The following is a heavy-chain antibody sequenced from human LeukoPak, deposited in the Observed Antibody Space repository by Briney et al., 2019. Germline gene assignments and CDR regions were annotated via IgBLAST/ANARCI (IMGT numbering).Heavy chain of an antibody. CDR3: ARARRPYQLPPDDAFDI. J-gene: IGHJ3*02. CDR2: ISSSSYI. V-gene: IGHV3-21*01. Sequence: PGGSLRLSCAASGFTFSSYSMNWVRQAPGKGLEWVSSISSSSYIYYADSVKGRFTISRDNAKNSLYLQMNSLRAEDTAVYYCARARRPYQLPPDDAFDIWGQGTMVTVSS. D-gene: IGHD2-2*01. CDR1: GFTFSSYS.